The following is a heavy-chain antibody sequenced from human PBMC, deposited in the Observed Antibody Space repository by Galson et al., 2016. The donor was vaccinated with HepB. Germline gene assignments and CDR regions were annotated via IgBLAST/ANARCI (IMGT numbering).Heavy chain of an antibody. V-gene: IGHV3-7*01. J-gene: IGHJ4*02. CDR3: SREKTGSYFH. Sequence: SLRLSCAASGFTFNAHWMYWVRQAPGKVLEWVANIRGDGIVSSYAESVRGRFTISKDNAKNSLYLQMNGLRVDATPVYYCSREKTGSYFHWGQGTLVTV. D-gene: IGHD3-10*01. CDR2: IRGDGIVS. CDR1: GFTFNAHW.